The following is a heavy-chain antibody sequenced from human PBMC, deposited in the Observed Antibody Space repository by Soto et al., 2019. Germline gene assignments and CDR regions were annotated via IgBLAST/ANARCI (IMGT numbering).Heavy chain of an antibody. J-gene: IGHJ6*03. CDR2: INPNSGVT. V-gene: IGHV1-2*04. CDR1: GDTFNDYY. D-gene: IGHD5-12*01. CDR3: VRESGGATATVDYYYAYMDV. Sequence: QVQLVQSGAEVKKPGASVTVSCRSSGDTFNDYYIHWVRQAPGQGLEWMGWINPNSGVTKYAQKFQGWVSMTRDTSIRTVYMQLSRLRSDDTAVYYCVRESGGATATVDYYYAYMDVWGTGTTVTVSS.